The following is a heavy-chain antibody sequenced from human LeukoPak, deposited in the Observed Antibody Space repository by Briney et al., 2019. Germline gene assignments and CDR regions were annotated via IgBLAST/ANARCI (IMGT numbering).Heavy chain of an antibody. V-gene: IGHV3-23*01. CDR1: GFTFSDYY. CDR3: AKDGGVDYDFWSGYLGWVSDYYYGMDV. D-gene: IGHD3-3*01. CDR2: ISGSGGST. J-gene: IGHJ6*02. Sequence: GGSLRLSCAASGFTFSDYYMSWIRQAPGKGLEWVSAISGSGGSTYYADSVKGRFTISRDNSKNTLYLQMNGLRAEDTAVYYCAKDGGVDYDFWSGYLGWVSDYYYGMDVWGQGTTVTVSS.